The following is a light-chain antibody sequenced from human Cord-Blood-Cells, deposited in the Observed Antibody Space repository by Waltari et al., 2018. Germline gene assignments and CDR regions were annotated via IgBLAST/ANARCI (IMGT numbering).Light chain of an antibody. Sequence: DIVMTQSPDSLAVSLGERATINCKSSQSVLYSSNNKNYLAWYQQKPGQPPQLLIYRASTRESGVPERFSGSGSGMYFTLAVSSLRAEDVAVYYCQQYYSTPYSFGQGTKLEIK. CDR2: RAS. CDR1: QSVLYSSNNKNY. V-gene: IGKV4-1*01. J-gene: IGKJ2*03. CDR3: QQYYSTPYS.